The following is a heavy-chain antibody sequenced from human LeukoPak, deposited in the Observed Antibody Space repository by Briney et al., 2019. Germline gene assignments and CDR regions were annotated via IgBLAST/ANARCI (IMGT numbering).Heavy chain of an antibody. D-gene: IGHD3-22*01. CDR3: AKDLYYYDSSGSYFDY. V-gene: IGHV3-30*18. CDR1: GFTFSSYG. J-gene: IGHJ4*02. Sequence: PGGSLRLSCVASGFTFSSYGMHWVRQAPGKGLEWVAVISYDGSNKYYADSVKGRFTISRDNSKNTLYLQMNSLRVEDTAVYYCAKDLYYYDSSGSYFDYWGQGTLVTVSS. CDR2: ISYDGSNK.